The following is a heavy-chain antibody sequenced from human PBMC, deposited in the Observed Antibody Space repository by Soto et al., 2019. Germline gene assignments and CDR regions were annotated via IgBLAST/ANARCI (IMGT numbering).Heavy chain of an antibody. Sequence: QVQLVQSGGEVKKPGASVKVSCKASGFTFTSYGITWVRQAPGQGLEWMGWISTYNGNTDYAQKLKGRVTMTTDTSTSTVEMELRRLGSDDTAVYYCARGGTTGKGGLDFWGQGTLVTVSS. V-gene: IGHV1-18*01. CDR2: ISTYNGNT. D-gene: IGHD1-1*01. J-gene: IGHJ4*02. CDR3: ARGGTTGKGGLDF. CDR1: GFTFTSYG.